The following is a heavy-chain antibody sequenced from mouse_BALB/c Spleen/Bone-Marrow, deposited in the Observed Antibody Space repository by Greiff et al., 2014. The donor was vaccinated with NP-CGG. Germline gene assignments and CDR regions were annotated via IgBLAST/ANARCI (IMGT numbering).Heavy chain of an antibody. V-gene: IGHV2-6-7*01. CDR2: IWGDGST. Sequence: QVQLKESGPGLVAPSQSLSITCTVSGFSLTGYSVNWVRQPPGKGLGWLGMIWGDGSTDYNSALKSRLSISKDNSKSQVFLKMNSLQTDDTARYYCARSDGYYEGFAYWGQGTLVTVSA. CDR1: GFSLTGYS. J-gene: IGHJ3*01. CDR3: ARSDGYYEGFAY. D-gene: IGHD2-3*01.